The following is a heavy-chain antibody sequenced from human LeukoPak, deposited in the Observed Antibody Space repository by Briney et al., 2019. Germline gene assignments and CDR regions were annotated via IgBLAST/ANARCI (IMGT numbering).Heavy chain of an antibody. J-gene: IGHJ4*02. CDR2: INTYNGNT. D-gene: IGHD2-15*01. CDR1: GYXFTTFG. Sequence: ASVKVSCKASGYXFTTFGITWVRQAPGQGLEWMGWINTYNGNTNYAQNLQGRVTMTTDTSTSTAYMELRSLTSDDTAVYYCARLGSDCGGGNCYWGQGTLVTVS. V-gene: IGHV1-18*01. CDR3: ARLGSDCGGGNCY.